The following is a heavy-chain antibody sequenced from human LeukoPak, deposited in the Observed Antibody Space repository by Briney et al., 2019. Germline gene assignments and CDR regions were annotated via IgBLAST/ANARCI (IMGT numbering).Heavy chain of an antibody. CDR1: GGSISSSSYY. D-gene: IGHD3-3*01. Sequence: PSGTLSLTCTVSGGSISSSSYYWGWIRQPPGKGLEWIGSIYYSGSTYYNPSLKSRVTISVDTSKNQFSLKLSSVTAADTAVYYCARDQRVVTDFWSGYYGWSDAFDIWGQGTMVTVSS. CDR3: ARDQRVVTDFWSGYYGWSDAFDI. J-gene: IGHJ3*02. V-gene: IGHV4-39*07. CDR2: IYYSGST.